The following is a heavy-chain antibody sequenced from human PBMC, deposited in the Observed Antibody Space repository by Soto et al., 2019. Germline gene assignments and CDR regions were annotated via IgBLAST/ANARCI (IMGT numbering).Heavy chain of an antibody. CDR3: AKDSGPIAALADY. Sequence: GGSLRLSCSASGFTFSSNAMHWVRQAPGKGLEYVSAISSDGGSTYYTDPVKGRFTISRDDSKNTLYLEMSSLRADDTAVYYCAKDSGPIAALADYWGQGTLVTVSS. CDR2: ISSDGGST. V-gene: IGHV3-64D*06. J-gene: IGHJ4*02. CDR1: GFTFSSNA. D-gene: IGHD6-6*01.